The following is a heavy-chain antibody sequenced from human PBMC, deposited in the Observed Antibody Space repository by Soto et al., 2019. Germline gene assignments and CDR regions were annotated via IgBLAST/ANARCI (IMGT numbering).Heavy chain of an antibody. CDR1: RFTFRSYA. CDR3: VKEWTPRRAFDY. D-gene: IGHD5-12*01. CDR2: INPGGSST. J-gene: IGHJ4*02. V-gene: IGHV3-23*01. Sequence: PGGSLRLSCVASRFTFRSYAMSWVRQAPGKGLEWVSGINPGGSSTFYADPVRGRFTISRDNAKNTVYLQMNSLRVEDTAKYYCVKEWTPRRAFDYWGQGTPVTVSS.